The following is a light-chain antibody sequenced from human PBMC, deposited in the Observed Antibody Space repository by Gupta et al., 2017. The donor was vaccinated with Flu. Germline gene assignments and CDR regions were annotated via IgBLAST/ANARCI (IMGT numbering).Light chain of an antibody. V-gene: IGLV2-23*02. CDR3: CSYAGNSLV. J-gene: IGLJ2*01. CDR2: EVT. Sequence: GTSSDVGRYNFVSWYQQHPGKAPKVMIYEVTKRPSGVSNRFSGSKSGNTASLTISGLQAEDEADYYCCSYAGNSLVFGGGTKLTVL. CDR1: SSDVGRYNF.